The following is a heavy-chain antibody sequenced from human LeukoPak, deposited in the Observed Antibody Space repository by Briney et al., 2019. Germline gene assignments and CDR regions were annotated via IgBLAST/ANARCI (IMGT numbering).Heavy chain of an antibody. Sequence: RWASVKVSCKASGGTFSSYAISWVRQAPGQGLEWMGRIIPILGIANYAQKFQGRVTITADKSTSTAYMELSSLRSEDTAVYYCASGRRDGYNPDYWGQGTLVTVSS. J-gene: IGHJ4*02. CDR2: IIPILGIA. CDR3: ASGRRDGYNPDY. V-gene: IGHV1-69*04. D-gene: IGHD5-24*01. CDR1: GGTFSSYA.